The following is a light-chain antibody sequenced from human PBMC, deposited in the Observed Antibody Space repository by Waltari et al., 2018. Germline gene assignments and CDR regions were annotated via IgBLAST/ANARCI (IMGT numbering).Light chain of an antibody. V-gene: IGLV2-8*01. CDR2: GVS. CDR3: SSYAGSNKLGV. Sequence: QSALTQPPSASGSPGQSVTISCTGTSSDVGGYNYVSWYQHHPGKAPKPRIYGVSKRPSGVPARFAGSKSGNTASLTVSGLQAEDEADYYCSSYAGSNKLGVFGTGTKVTVL. CDR1: SSDVGGYNY. J-gene: IGLJ1*01.